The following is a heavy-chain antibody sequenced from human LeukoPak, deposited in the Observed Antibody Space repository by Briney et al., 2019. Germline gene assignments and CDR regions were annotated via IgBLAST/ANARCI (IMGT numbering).Heavy chain of an antibody. CDR2: ISYDGSNK. D-gene: IGHD6-6*01. CDR1: GFTFSSYA. CDR3: ARRRSSFDY. Sequence: GGSLRLSCAASGFTFSSYAMHWVRQAPGKGLEWVAVISYDGSNKYYADSVKGRFTISRGNSKNTQYLQMNSLRAEDTAVYYCARRRSSFDYWGQGTLVTVSS. J-gene: IGHJ4*02. V-gene: IGHV3-30-3*01.